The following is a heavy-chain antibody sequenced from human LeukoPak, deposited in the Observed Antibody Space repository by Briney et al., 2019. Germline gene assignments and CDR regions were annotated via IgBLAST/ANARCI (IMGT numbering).Heavy chain of an antibody. CDR2: FDPEDGET. Sequence: ASVKVSCKVSGYTLTELSMHWVRQAPGKGLEWMGGFDPEDGETIYAQKFQGRVTMTEDTSADTAYMELSSLRSEDTAVYYCATGTTTLPWFDPWGQGTLVTVSS. V-gene: IGHV1-24*01. CDR1: GYTLTELS. J-gene: IGHJ5*02. CDR3: ATGTTTLPWFDP. D-gene: IGHD1-1*01.